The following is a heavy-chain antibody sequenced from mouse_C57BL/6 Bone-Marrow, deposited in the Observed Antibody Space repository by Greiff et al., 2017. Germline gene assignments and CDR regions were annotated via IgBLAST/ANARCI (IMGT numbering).Heavy chain of an antibody. CDR3: ARADYSNLDYAMDY. D-gene: IGHD2-5*01. Sequence: VQLKQSGPELVKPGASVKISCKASGYSFTDYNMNWVKQSNGKSLERIGVINPNYGTTSYNQKFKGKATLTVDQSSSTAYMQLNSLTSEDSAVYYCARADYSNLDYAMDYWGQGTSVTVSS. V-gene: IGHV1-39*01. CDR1: GYSFTDYN. CDR2: INPNYGTT. J-gene: IGHJ4*01.